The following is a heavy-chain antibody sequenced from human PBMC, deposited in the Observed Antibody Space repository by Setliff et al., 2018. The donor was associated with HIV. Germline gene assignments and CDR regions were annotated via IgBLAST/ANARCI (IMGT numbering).Heavy chain of an antibody. CDR3: AGDGVRWYDSSGYLFSWVRRFHHDYYYYYMDV. CDR2: INPSGCST. V-gene: IGHV1-46*01. D-gene: IGHD3-22*01. CDR1: GYTFTSYY. J-gene: IGHJ6*03. Sequence: GASVKVSCKASGYTFTSYYMHWVRQAPGQWLGWSGIINPSGCSTNDAQNFQRRVTMTREPSTRTVYMELSSRRSEDTAVYYCAGDGVRWYDSSGYLFSWVRRFHHDYYYYYMDVWGKGTTVTVSS.